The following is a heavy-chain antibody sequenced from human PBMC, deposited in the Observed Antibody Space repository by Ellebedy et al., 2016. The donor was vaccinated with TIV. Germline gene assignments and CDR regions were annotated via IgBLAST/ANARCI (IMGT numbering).Heavy chain of an antibody. V-gene: IGHV1-2*02. CDR3: ARTWTSVRGVLDV. CDR1: GYTFTGYY. Sequence: ASVKVSXXASGYTFTGYYMHWVRQAPGQGLEWMGGHTNYAQRFQGRVRVTTDASRSTGYMELRSLTSDDTAVYYCARTWTSVRGVLDVWGQGTTISVSS. J-gene: IGHJ6*02. D-gene: IGHD3-10*01. CDR2: GHT.